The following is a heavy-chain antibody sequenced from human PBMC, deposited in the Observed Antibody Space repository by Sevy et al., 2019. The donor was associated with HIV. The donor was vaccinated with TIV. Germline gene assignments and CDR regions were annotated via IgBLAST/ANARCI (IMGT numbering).Heavy chain of an antibody. CDR2: INPNSGGT. V-gene: IGHV1-2*06. CDR3: ARLKYPYSFYGMDV. J-gene: IGHJ6*02. Sequence: ASVKVSCKASGYTFTGYYMHWVRQAPGQGLEWMGRINPNSGGTNYAQKFQGRVTMTRDTSISTAYMELSRLRSDDTAGYYCARLKYPYSFYGMDVWGQGTTVTVSS. CDR1: GYTFTGYY. D-gene: IGHD3-16*01.